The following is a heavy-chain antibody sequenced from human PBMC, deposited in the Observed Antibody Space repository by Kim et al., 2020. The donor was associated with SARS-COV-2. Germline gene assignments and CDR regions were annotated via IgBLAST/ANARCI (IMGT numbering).Heavy chain of an antibody. Sequence: GGSLRLSCAASGFIFSNYGMSWFRQVPGKGLEWVSARRAIGGNTDYPDDVKGRFTVSRDHSMNTLYLQVNGLRVEDTAVYYCAKHWGSGTYYNFLDYWGHGTLVTVSS. CDR1: GFIFSNYG. CDR3: AKHWGSGTYYNFLDY. CDR2: RRAIGGNT. V-gene: IGHV3-23*01. D-gene: IGHD3-10*01. J-gene: IGHJ4*01.